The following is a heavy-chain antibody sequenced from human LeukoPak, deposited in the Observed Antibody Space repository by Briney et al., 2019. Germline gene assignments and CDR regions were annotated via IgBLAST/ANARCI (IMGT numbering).Heavy chain of an antibody. V-gene: IGHV4-59*12. J-gene: IGHJ6*03. D-gene: IGHD3-3*01. CDR1: GGSISSYY. CDR3: ARGWGSYDFWSGYYTRDYYYYMDV. Sequence: SETLSLTCTVSGGSISSYYWSWIRQSPGKGLECIGYIHYTGSTNYNPSLKSRVTISVETSKNQFSLKLSSVTAADTAVYYCARGWGSYDFWSGYYTRDYYYYMDVWGKGTTVTVSS. CDR2: IHYTGST.